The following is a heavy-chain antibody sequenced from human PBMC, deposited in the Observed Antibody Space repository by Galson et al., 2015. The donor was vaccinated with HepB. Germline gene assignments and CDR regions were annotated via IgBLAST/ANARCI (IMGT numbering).Heavy chain of an antibody. CDR2: NTETGAAT. J-gene: IGHJ4*02. CDR1: GFTFRSCA. D-gene: IGHD6-19*01. V-gene: IGHV3-23*01. Sequence: SLRLSCAAPGFTFRSCAMNWVRQAPAQGLEWVSTNTETGAATYLADSVKGRFTISRDNSENTLYLQMNTLRAEDTGVYYCAKSLGAVAGLGSSDYWGQGTLVTVSS. CDR3: AKSLGAVAGLGSSDY.